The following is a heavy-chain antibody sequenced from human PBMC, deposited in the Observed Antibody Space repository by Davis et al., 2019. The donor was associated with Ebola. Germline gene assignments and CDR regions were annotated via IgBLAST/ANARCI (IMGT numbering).Heavy chain of an antibody. CDR1: GFTFSSFG. CDR2: ISYDGCTN. CDR3: AKEVRSGWSRSFDS. D-gene: IGHD6-19*01. J-gene: IGHJ4*02. Sequence: GESLKIPCAASGFTFSSFGMHWVRQAPGEGLEWVAVISYDGCTNYSSDSVKVRFTISRDNSKNTLYLQMNSLRAEDTAVYYCAKEVRSGWSRSFDSWGQGTLVTVSS. V-gene: IGHV3-30*18.